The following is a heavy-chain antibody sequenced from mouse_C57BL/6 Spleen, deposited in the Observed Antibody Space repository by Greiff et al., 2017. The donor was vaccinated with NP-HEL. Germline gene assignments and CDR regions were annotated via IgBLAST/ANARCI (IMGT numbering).Heavy chain of an antibody. CDR2: ISSGGSYT. CDR3: AREGSTYFDY. Sequence: EVQVVESGGDLVKPGGSLKLSCAASGFTFSSYGMSWVRQTPDKRLEWVATISSGGSYTYYPDSVKGRFTISRDNAKNTLYLQMSSLKSEDTAMYYCAREGSTYFDYWGQGTTLTVSS. J-gene: IGHJ2*01. CDR1: GFTFSSYG. V-gene: IGHV5-6*01.